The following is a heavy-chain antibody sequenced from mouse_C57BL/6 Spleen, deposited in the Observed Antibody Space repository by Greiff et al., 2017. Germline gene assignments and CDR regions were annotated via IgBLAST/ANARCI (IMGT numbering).Heavy chain of an antibody. Sequence: EVQLVESEGGLVQPGSSMKLSCTASGFTFSDYYMAWVRQVPEKGLEWVANINYDGSSTYYLDSLKSRFIISRDNAKNILYLQMSSLKSEDTATYDCARVTTVVAKEYARDYWGQGTSVTVSA. CDR1: GFTFSDYY. CDR3: ARVTTVVAKEYARDY. D-gene: IGHD1-1*01. V-gene: IGHV5-16*01. J-gene: IGHJ4*01. CDR2: INYDGSST.